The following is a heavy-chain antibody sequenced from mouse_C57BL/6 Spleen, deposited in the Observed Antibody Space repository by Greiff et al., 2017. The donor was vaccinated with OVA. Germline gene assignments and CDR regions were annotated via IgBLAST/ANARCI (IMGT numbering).Heavy chain of an antibody. CDR3: ARGDYYGSSYRYFDV. Sequence: DVHLVESGPELVKPGASVKIPCKASGYTFTDYNMDWVKQSHGKSLEWIGDINPNNGGTIYNQKFKGKATLPVDKSSSTAYMELRSLTSEDTAVYYCARGDYYGSSYRYFDVWGTGTTVTVSS. D-gene: IGHD1-1*01. CDR2: INPNNGGT. J-gene: IGHJ1*03. V-gene: IGHV1-18*01. CDR1: GYTFTDYN.